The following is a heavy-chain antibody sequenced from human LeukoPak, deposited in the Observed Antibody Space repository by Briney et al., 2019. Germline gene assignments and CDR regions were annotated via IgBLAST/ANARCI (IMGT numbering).Heavy chain of an antibody. J-gene: IGHJ4*02. D-gene: IGHD4-4*01. CDR1: GFTFSGSA. V-gene: IGHV3-73*01. CDR3: TRLAWGGPGTTDDY. Sequence: GGSLRLSCAASGFTFSGSAMHWVRQASGKGLEWVGRIRNKANSYAAAYAASVKGRFTISRDGSKNTAYLQMNSLKTEDTAVYYCTRLAWGGPGTTDDYWGQGTLVTVSS. CDR2: IRNKANSYAA.